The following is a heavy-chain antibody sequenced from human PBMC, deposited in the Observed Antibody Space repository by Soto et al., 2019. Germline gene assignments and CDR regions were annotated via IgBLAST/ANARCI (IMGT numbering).Heavy chain of an antibody. D-gene: IGHD2-15*01. CDR3: ARGGGYCSGGSCYAP. J-gene: IGHJ5*02. CDR1: GGSISSGGYY. Sequence: QVQLQESGPGLVKPSQTLSLTCTVSGGSISSGGYYWSWIRQHPGKGLEWMGYIYYYSGSTHYNPSLKSRVTISVDTSKNQFSLILSSVTAADTAVYYCARGGGYCSGGSCYAPWGQGTLVTVSS. CDR2: IYYYSGST. V-gene: IGHV4-31*03.